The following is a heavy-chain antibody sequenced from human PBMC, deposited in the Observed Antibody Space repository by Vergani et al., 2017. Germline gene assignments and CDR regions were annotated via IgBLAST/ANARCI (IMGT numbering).Heavy chain of an antibody. CDR1: GGSFSGYY. CDR2: INHSGST. Sequence: QVQLQQWGAGLFKPSETLSLTCAVYGGSFSGYYWSWIRQHPGKGLEWIGEINHSGSTNYNPSLKSRGTISVDTSKNQFSRKLSSVTAADTAVYYCARVSINDYDPVYWGQGTLVTVSS. D-gene: IGHD4-17*01. V-gene: IGHV4-34*01. J-gene: IGHJ4*02. CDR3: ARVSINDYDPVY.